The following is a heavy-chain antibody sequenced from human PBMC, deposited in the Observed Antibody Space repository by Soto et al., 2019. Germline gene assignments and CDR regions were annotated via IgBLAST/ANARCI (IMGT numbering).Heavy chain of an antibody. J-gene: IGHJ5*02. CDR3: AGRLRFLEWHNWFDP. Sequence: SETLSLTCTVSGGSISSSSCYWGWIRQPPGKGLEWIGYIYYSGSTYYNPSLKSRVTISVDTSKNQFSLKLSSVTAADTAVYYCAGRLRFLEWHNWFDPWGQGTLVTVSS. V-gene: IGHV4-39*07. CDR2: IYYSGST. CDR1: GGSISSSSCY. D-gene: IGHD3-3*01.